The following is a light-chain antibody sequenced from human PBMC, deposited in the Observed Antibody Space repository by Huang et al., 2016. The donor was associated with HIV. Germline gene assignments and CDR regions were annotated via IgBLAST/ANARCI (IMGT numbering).Light chain of an antibody. CDR2: GAS. CDR3: QQSYSALIT. V-gene: IGKV1-39*01. Sequence: IQLTQSPTSLSASVGDRVAIACRASQAIGTYLNWFQQKPGRAPKLLISGASSLHSGCPSRFIGSGSGTEFTLTIRGLQFDDFATYFCQQSYSALITFGQGTRLEIK. J-gene: IGKJ5*01. CDR1: QAIGTY.